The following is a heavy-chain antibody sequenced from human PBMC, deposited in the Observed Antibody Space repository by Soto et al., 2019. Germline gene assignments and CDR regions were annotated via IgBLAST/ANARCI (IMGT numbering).Heavy chain of an antibody. CDR2: ISSSGSTI. J-gene: IGHJ4*02. CDR3: ARGRGYCGGTNCYLDY. D-gene: IGHD2-21*01. Sequence: QHGGSLRLCCAASGLSFCSHSMKWVRQAPGKGLEWVSYISSSGSTIYYADSVKGRFTISRDNAKNSLYLQMNSLRDDDTAVYYCARGRGYCGGTNCYLDYWGQGALVTVSS. CDR1: GLSFCSHS. V-gene: IGHV3-48*02.